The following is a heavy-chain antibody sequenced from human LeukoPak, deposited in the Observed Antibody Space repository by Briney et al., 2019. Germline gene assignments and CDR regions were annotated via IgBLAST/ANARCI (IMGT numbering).Heavy chain of an antibody. CDR2: IYFNGMT. J-gene: IGHJ4*02. D-gene: IGHD3-10*01. V-gene: IGHV4-59*08. CDR1: GGALTGHY. Sequence: PSETLSLTCNVSGGALTGHYWSWLRQSPEKGMEWIGFIYFNGMTKYSPSLESRVTISVDTSKNQFSLRLTSVTAADTAVYFCARQFPSYHSGSHYFDNWGQGMQVTVSS. CDR3: ARQFPSYHSGSHYFDN.